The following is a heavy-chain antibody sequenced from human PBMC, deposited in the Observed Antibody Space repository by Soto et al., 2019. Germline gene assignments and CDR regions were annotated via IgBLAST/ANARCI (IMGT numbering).Heavy chain of an antibody. Sequence: VSVTVSCTASGYTFTSYAIDWVRQAPLQRLERIGWMNAGNGNTNYSQDSKGRVTITRDTSASTAYMELSSLRSEDTAVYYCAREGSIMITFGGVTVKYSYYGMHVWGQRNTVTVSS. J-gene: IGHJ6*02. D-gene: IGHD3-16*02. CDR1: GYTFTSYA. CDR2: MNAGNGNT. V-gene: IGHV1-3*01. CDR3: AREGSIMITFGGVTVKYSYYGMHV.